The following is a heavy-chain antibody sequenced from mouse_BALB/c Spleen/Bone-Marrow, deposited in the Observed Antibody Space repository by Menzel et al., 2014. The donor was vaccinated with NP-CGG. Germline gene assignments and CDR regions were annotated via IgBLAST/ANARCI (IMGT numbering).Heavy chain of an antibody. CDR1: GFNIKDTY. V-gene: IGHV14-3*02. CDR3: ARSYGSSPFDY. J-gene: IGHJ2*01. D-gene: IGHD1-1*01. Sequence: VQLQQSGAELVKPGASVKLSCTASGFNIKDTYMHWVKQRPEQGLEWIGRIDPANGNTKYDPKFQGKATITADTSSNTAYLQLCSLTSEDTAVYYCARSYGSSPFDYWGQGTTLTVSS. CDR2: IDPANGNT.